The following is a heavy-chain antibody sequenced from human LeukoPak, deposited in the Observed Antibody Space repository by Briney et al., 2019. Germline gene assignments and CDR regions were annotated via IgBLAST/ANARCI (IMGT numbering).Heavy chain of an antibody. CDR1: GGSFSGYY. V-gene: IGHV4-34*01. CDR2: INHSGST. J-gene: IGHJ4*02. D-gene: IGHD2-15*01. Sequence: SETLSLTCAVYGGSFSGYYWSWIRQPPGKGLEWIGEINHSGSTNYNPSLKSRVTISVDTSKNQFSLKLSSVTAADTAMYYCARLWSTDCSGSSCPHQPNSWGQGTLVTVSS. CDR3: ARLWSTDCSGSSCPHQPNS.